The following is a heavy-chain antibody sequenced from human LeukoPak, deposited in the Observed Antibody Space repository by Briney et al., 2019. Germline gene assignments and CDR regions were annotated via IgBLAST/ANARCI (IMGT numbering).Heavy chain of an antibody. V-gene: IGHV4-59*11. CDR2: MYYSGST. Sequence: KTSETLSLTCTVSGGSISSHYWSWIRQPPGKGLEWIGYMYYSGSTNYNPSLKSRVTISVDTSKNQFSLNLNSVTAAGTAVYYCAAEHCTSSSCSFDYWGQGTLVTVSS. CDR3: AAEHCTSSSCSFDY. CDR1: GGSISSHY. D-gene: IGHD2-2*01. J-gene: IGHJ4*02.